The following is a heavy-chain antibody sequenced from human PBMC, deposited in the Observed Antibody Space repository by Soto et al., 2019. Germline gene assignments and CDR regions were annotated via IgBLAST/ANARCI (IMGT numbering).Heavy chain of an antibody. CDR2: ISAYNGNT. J-gene: IGHJ3*02. Sequence: ASVKVSCKASGYTFTSYGISWVRQAPGQGLEWMGWISAYNGNTNYAQKLQGRVTMTTDTSTSTAYMELRSLKSDDTAVYYCAREPRRVGATSGFDIWGQGTTVTVSS. CDR1: GYTFTSYG. V-gene: IGHV1-18*01. D-gene: IGHD1-26*01. CDR3: AREPRRVGATSGFDI.